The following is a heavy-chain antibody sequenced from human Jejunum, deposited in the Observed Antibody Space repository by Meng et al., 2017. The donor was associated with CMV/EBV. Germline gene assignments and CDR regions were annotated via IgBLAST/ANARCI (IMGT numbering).Heavy chain of an antibody. D-gene: IGHD6-13*01. CDR3: ARGTGSGSWLIDS. J-gene: IGHJ4*02. CDR2: IPFDGNNE. CDR1: GFTFRNDG. V-gene: IGHV3-30*19. Sequence: SGFTFRNDGMHWVRQAPVKGLEWVAVIPFDGNNEHYADSVKGRFTISRDNSKNTLYLQVNSLRPEDTGVYYCARGTGSGSWLIDSWGQGTLVTVSS.